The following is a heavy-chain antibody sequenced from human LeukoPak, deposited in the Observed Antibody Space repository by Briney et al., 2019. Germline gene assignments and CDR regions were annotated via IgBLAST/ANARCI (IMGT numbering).Heavy chain of an antibody. Sequence: PAGGSLRLSCAASGFTFDDYGMSWVRQAPGKGLEWVSGINWNGGSTGYADSVKGRFTISRDNAKNSLYLQMNSLRAEDTALYYCARSPTYYYYMDVWGKGTTVTVSS. CDR3: ARSPTYYYYMDV. CDR1: GFTFDDYG. V-gene: IGHV3-20*04. CDR2: INWNGGST. J-gene: IGHJ6*03.